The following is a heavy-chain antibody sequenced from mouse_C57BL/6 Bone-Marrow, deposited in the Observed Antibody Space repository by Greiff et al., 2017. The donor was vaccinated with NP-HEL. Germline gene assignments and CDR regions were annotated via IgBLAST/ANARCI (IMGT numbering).Heavy chain of an antibody. CDR1: GFSLTSYG. CDR3: ARGDDYDV. CDR2: IWSGGST. V-gene: IGHV2-2*01. D-gene: IGHD2-4*01. J-gene: IGHJ2*01. Sequence: VKLVESGPGLVQPSQSLSITCTVSGFSLTSYGVHWVRQSPGKGLEWLGVIWSGGSTDYNAAFISRLSISKDNSKSQVFFKMNILQAYDTAIYYCARGDDYDVWGQGTTLTVSS.